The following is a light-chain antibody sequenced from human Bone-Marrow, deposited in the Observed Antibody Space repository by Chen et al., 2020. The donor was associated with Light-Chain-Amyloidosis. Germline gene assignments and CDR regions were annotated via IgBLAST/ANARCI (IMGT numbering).Light chain of an antibody. CDR2: EVT. Sequence: QSALTQPASVSGSPGQSITISCTGTSSDVGGDNHVSWYQQHPDKAPKLMIYEVTNRPSWVPTRFSRSKSDNTASLTISGLQTEDEADYFCSSYTITNTLVFGRGTRVTVL. CDR1: SSDVGGDNH. J-gene: IGLJ1*01. V-gene: IGLV2-14*01. CDR3: SSYTITNTLV.